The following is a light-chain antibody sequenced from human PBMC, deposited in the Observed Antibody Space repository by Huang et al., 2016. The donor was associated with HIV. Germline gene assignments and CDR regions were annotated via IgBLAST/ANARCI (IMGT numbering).Light chain of an antibody. J-gene: IGKJ5*01. Sequence: DIQMTQSPPFLSASLGDSVTITCRTSQDIGTYLNWYQQRPGKAPNLLIHGSSNLQRGVPSRFSGGGSGAEFTLTINGLQAEDFAIYYCHQSYTFSSFGRGTRLDIK. CDR2: GSS. CDR1: QDIGTY. V-gene: IGKV1-39*01. CDR3: HQSYTFSS.